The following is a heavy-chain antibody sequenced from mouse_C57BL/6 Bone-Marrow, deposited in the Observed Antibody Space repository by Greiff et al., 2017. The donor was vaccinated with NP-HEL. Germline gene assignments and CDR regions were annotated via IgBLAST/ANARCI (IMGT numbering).Heavy chain of an antibody. CDR3: TTSGRGAVDY. CDR1: GFNIKDDY. Sequence: VQLQQSGAELVRPGASVKLSCTASGFNIKDDYMHWVKQRPEQGLEWIGWIDPENGDTEYASKFQGKATITADTSSNTAYLQLSSLTSEDTAVYYCTTSGRGAVDYWGQGTSVTVSS. CDR2: IDPENGDT. J-gene: IGHJ4*01. V-gene: IGHV14-4*01.